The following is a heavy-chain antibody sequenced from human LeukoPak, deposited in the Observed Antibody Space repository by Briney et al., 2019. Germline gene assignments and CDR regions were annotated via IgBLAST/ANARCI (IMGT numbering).Heavy chain of an antibody. CDR3: ARVRSPRYFDY. V-gene: IGHV3-7*01. CDR1: GFTFSNYW. CDR2: IKQDGSEK. Sequence: GGSLRLSCAASGFTFSNYWMSWVRQAPGKGLEWVANIKQDGSEKNYVDSVKGRFTISRDNAKNSLYLQMNSLRAEDTGVYYCARVRSPRYFDYWGQGTLVTVSS. J-gene: IGHJ4*02.